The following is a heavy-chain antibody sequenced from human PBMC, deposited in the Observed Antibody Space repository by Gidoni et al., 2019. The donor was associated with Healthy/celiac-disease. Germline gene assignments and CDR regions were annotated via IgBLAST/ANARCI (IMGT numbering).Heavy chain of an antibody. J-gene: IGHJ4*02. V-gene: IGHV1-2*02. CDR3: ARSGGRCSSTSCPHYYFDY. D-gene: IGHD2-2*01. CDR1: GYTFTGYY. CDR2: INPNSGGT. Sequence: QVQLVQSGAEVKKPGASVKVSCKASGYTFTGYYMHWVRQAPGQGLEWMGWINPNSGGTNYAQKFQGRVTMTRDTSISTAYMELSRLRSDDTAVYYCARSGGRCSSTSCPHYYFDYWGQGTLVTVSS.